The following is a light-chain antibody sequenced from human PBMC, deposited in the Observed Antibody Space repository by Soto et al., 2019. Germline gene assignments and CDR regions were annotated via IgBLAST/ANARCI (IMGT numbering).Light chain of an antibody. CDR3: QTWGTGIWV. CDR2: LNSDGSH. Sequence: QTVVTQSPSASASLGASIKLTCTLISGHSSYAIAWHQQQPEKGPRYLMKLNSDGSHSKGDGIPDRLSGSSSGAERYLTISSLQSEDEADYYCQTWGTGIWVFGGGTKLTVL. J-gene: IGLJ3*02. CDR1: SGHSSYA. V-gene: IGLV4-69*01.